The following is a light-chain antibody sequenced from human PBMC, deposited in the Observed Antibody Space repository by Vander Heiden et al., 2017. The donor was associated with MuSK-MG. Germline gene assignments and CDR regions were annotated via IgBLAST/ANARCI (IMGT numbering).Light chain of an antibody. CDR2: GNS. J-gene: IGLJ2*01. CDR3: QSYDSSLRVV. Sequence: QSVLTQPPSVSGAPGQRVTISCTGSSSNIGAGYDVHWYQQLPGTAPQLRIYGNSNRPSGVPDRFSGSKSGTSASLAITGLQAEDEADYYCQSYDSSLRVVFGGGTKLTVL. CDR1: SSNIGAGYD. V-gene: IGLV1-40*01.